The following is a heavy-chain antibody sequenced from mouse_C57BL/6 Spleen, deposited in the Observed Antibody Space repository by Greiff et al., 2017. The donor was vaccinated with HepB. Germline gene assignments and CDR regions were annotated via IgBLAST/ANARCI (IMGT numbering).Heavy chain of an antibody. CDR3: AREGVVGRGYFDY. CDR2: ISYDGSN. Sequence: EVQLQQSGPGLVKPSQSLSLTCSVTGYSITSGYYWNWIRQFPGNKLEWMGYISYDGSNNYNPSLKNRISITRDTSKNQFFLKLNSVTTEDTATYDCAREGVVGRGYFDYWGQGTTLTVSS. J-gene: IGHJ2*01. V-gene: IGHV3-6*01. D-gene: IGHD1-1*01. CDR1: GYSITSGYY.